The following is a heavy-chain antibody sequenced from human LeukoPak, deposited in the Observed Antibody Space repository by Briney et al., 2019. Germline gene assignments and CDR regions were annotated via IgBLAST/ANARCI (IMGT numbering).Heavy chain of an antibody. Sequence: SETLSLTYTVSGGSISSYYWSWIRQPPGKGLEWIGYIYYSGSTNYNPSLKSRVTISVDTSKNQFSLKLSSVTAADTAVYYCARVGRAVDGFSIGYWGQGTLVTVSS. CDR2: IYYSGST. CDR3: ARVGRAVDGFSIGY. V-gene: IGHV4-59*01. D-gene: IGHD6-19*01. J-gene: IGHJ4*02. CDR1: GGSISSYY.